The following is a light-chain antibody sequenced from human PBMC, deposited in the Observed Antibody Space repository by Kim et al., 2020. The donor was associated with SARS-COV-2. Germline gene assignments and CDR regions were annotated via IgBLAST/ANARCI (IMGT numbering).Light chain of an antibody. CDR3: QSYDSSNVV. V-gene: IGLV6-57*03. J-gene: IGLJ2*01. CDR2: EYN. Sequence: GKTVTSSCTRSSGSIASNYVQCYQQRPGSAPTTVIYEYNQRPSGVPDRFSGSIDSSSNAASLTISGLKTEDEADYYCQSYDSSNVVFGGGTQLTVL. CDR1: SGSIASNY.